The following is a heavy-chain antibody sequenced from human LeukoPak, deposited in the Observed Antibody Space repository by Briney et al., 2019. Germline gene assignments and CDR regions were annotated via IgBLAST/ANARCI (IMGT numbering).Heavy chain of an antibody. CDR1: GYTFTSYG. V-gene: IGHV1-18*01. CDR2: FSAYNGNT. D-gene: IGHD3-10*01. Sequence: ASVKVSCKASGYTFTSYGISWVRQQPGHGLVWMGWFSAYNGNTNYAQKLQGRVTTITETSSSTAYMQLRSLMSDDTAVYYCARAGAYYYYYMDVWGEGTTVTVSS. J-gene: IGHJ6*03. CDR3: ARAGAYYYYYMDV.